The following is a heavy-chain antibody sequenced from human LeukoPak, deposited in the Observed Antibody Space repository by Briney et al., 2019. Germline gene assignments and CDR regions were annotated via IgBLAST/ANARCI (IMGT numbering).Heavy chain of an antibody. J-gene: IGHJ4*02. Sequence: GGSLRLSCAASGFTFDDYAMHWVRQAPGKGLEWVALISWDGNSIYYADSVKGRFTISRDNGKNSLYLQMLNLRTEDTAFYYCAKDVATVGIVDFWGQGTLDTVSS. CDR1: GFTFDDYA. CDR2: ISWDGNSI. CDR3: AKDVATVGIVDF. D-gene: IGHD2-21*01. V-gene: IGHV3-43*01.